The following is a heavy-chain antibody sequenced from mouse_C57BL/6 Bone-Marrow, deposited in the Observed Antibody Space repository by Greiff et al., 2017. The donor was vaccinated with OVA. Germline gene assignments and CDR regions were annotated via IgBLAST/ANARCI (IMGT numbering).Heavy chain of an antibody. D-gene: IGHD2-1*01. CDR3: VRQGNYHAMDY. V-gene: IGHV10-1*01. CDR1: GFSFNTYA. CDR2: IRSKSNNYAT. Sequence: EVKVEESGGGLVQPKGSLKLSCAASGFSFNTYAMNWVRQAPGKGLEWVARIRSKSNNYATYYADSVKDRFTISRDDSESMLYLQMNNLKTEDTAMYYCVRQGNYHAMDYWGQGTSVTVSS. J-gene: IGHJ4*01.